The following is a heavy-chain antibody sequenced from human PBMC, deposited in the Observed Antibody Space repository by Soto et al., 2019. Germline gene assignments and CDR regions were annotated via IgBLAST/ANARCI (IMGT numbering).Heavy chain of an antibody. J-gene: IGHJ4*02. Sequence: GESLKISCKGSGYSFTSYWISWVRQMPGKGLEWMGRIDPSDSYTNYSPSFQGHVTISADKSISTAYLQWSSLKASDTAMYYCARHRGGLSQKGPGDYDFWSGYDQSFDYWGQGTLVTVSS. CDR2: IDPSDSYT. D-gene: IGHD3-3*01. CDR1: GYSFTSYW. CDR3: ARHRGGLSQKGPGDYDFWSGYDQSFDY. V-gene: IGHV5-10-1*01.